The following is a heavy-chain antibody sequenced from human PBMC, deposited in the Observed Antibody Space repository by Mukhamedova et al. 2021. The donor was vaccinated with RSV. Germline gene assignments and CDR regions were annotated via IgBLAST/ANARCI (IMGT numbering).Heavy chain of an antibody. CDR1: GFTFSSYG. D-gene: IGHD1-1*01. CDR3: AKGGNDLFGY. CDR2: IHYDGGNK. J-gene: IGHJ4*02. Sequence: TWAGFTFSSYGMHWVRQAPGKGLEWVAFIHYDGGNKYYADSVTGRFTISRDNSKNTLYLQVNSLRAEDTAVFYCAKGGNDLFGYWGQG. V-gene: IGHV3-30*02.